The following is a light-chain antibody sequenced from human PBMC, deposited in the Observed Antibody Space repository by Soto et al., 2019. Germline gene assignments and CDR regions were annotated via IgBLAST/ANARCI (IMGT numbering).Light chain of an antibody. CDR3: AAWDDSLSGVV. J-gene: IGLJ2*01. V-gene: IGLV1-47*02. Sequence: QSVLTQPPSVSGAPGQRVSISCTGSSTNIGAGYGVHWYQQRPGTAPKLLIYTNDQRPSGVPDRFSGSKSGTSASLAISGLRSEDEADYYCAAWDDSLSGVVFGGGTKLTVL. CDR1: STNIGAGY. CDR2: TND.